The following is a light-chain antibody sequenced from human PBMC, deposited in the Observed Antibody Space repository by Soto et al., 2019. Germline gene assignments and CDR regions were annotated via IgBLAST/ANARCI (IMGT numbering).Light chain of an antibody. CDR1: QTVRNN. J-gene: IGKJ4*01. CDR3: QQYNSYSLLT. CDR2: DIF. V-gene: IGKV3D-15*01. Sequence: EIVLTQSPATLSLSPGERATLSCRASQTVRNNYLAWYQQKPGQAPRLVIYDIFTRATGVPTRISGSGSGTEFTLTISSLQPDDFATYYCQQYNSYSLLTFGGGTKVDIK.